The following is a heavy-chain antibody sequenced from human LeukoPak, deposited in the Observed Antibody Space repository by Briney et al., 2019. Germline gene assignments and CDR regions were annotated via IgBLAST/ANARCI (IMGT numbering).Heavy chain of an antibody. D-gene: IGHD1-1*01. CDR1: GGSISSDY. Sequence: PSETLSLTCTVSGGSISSDYWSWIRQPAGKGLEWIGRVYTSGSIYYNPSLTSRVTMSVDTSKNHFSLKLSSVTAADMAVYYCAGETGTRLDRVYFYYMDVWGKGTTVTVSS. CDR3: AGETGTRLDRVYFYYMDV. CDR2: VYTSGSI. V-gene: IGHV4-4*07. J-gene: IGHJ6*03.